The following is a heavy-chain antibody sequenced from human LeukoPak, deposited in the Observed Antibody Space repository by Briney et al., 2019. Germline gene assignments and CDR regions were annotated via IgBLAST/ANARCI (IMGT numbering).Heavy chain of an antibody. CDR2: INPNSGGT. CDR3: ARGTACIAARLRFDY. Sequence: ASVKVSCKASGYTFTGYYMHWVRQAPGQGLEWMGWINPNSGGTNYAQKFQGRVTMTRDTSISTAYMELSRLRSDDTAVYYCARGTACIAARLRFDYWGQGTLVTVSS. J-gene: IGHJ4*02. D-gene: IGHD6-6*01. CDR1: GYTFTGYY. V-gene: IGHV1-2*02.